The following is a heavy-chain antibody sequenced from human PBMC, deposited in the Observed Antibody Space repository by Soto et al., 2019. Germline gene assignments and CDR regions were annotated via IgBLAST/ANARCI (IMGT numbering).Heavy chain of an antibody. Sequence: ASVKVSCKASGYTFTSYAMHWVRQAPGQRLEWMGWINAGNGNTKYSQKFQGRVTITRDTSASTAYMELSSLRSEDTAVYYCARVVCSGGSCYRPPRLDVWGQGTTVTVSS. CDR1: GYTFTSYA. V-gene: IGHV1-3*01. CDR3: ARVVCSGGSCYRPPRLDV. D-gene: IGHD2-15*01. CDR2: INAGNGNT. J-gene: IGHJ6*02.